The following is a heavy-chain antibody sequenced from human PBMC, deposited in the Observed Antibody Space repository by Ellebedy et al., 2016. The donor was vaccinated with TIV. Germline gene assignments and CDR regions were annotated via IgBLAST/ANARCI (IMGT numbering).Heavy chain of an antibody. CDR3: ARDMDSSDRTLDY. Sequence: ASVKVSCXASGYTFTGYYMHWVRQAPGQGLEWMGWINPNTGGTNYAQKFQGRVTMTRDTSISTAYMELSRLRSDDTAVYYCARDMDSSDRTLDYWGQGTLVTVSS. D-gene: IGHD6-25*01. V-gene: IGHV1-2*02. CDR2: INPNTGGT. CDR1: GYTFTGYY. J-gene: IGHJ4*02.